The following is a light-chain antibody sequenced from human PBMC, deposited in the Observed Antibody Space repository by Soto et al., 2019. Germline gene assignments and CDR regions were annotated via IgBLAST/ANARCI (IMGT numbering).Light chain of an antibody. CDR3: AAWDDSLSGV. Sequence: QSVLTQPPSMSGAPGQRVSISCTGSSSNIGAGYDVHWYQQLPGTAPKLLIYGNNNRPSGVPDRFSGSKSGTSASLAITGLQAEDEADYYCAAWDDSLSGVFGGGTKLTVL. J-gene: IGLJ2*01. CDR2: GNN. CDR1: SSNIGAGYD. V-gene: IGLV1-40*01.